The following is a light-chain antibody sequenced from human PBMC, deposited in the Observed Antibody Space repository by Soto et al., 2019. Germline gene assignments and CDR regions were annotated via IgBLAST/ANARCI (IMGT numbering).Light chain of an antibody. J-gene: IGKJ1*01. V-gene: IGKV1-5*01. CDR2: DAS. CDR1: QSISSW. Sequence: DIQMTQSPSTLSASVGDRVTSTCRASQSISSWLPWYQQKPGKAPHLLIYDASSLESGVPSRFSGSGSGTEFTLTISSLQPDDFATYYCQQYNSYSWTFGQGTKVEIK. CDR3: QQYNSYSWT.